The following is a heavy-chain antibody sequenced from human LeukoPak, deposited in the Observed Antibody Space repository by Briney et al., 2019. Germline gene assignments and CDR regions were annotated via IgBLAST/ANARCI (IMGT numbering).Heavy chain of an antibody. V-gene: IGHV4-39*07. D-gene: IGHD6-13*01. J-gene: IGHJ4*02. Sequence: SETLSLTCTVSGGSISSSSYYWGWIRQPPGKGLEWIGSIYYSGSTYYNPSLKSRVTISVDTSKNQFSLKLSSVTAADTAVYYCARDVAAAEVYYFDYWGQGTLVTVSS. CDR2: IYYSGST. CDR1: GGSISSSSYY. CDR3: ARDVAAAEVYYFDY.